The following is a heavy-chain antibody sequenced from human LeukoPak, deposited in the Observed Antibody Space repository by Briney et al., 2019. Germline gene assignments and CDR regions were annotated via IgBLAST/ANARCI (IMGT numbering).Heavy chain of an antibody. V-gene: IGHV1-8*02. Sequence: GASVKVSCKASGYTFTGYFMRWVRQAPGQGLEWMGWMNPNSGNTGYAQKFQGRVTMTRNTSISTAYMELSSLRSEDTAVYYCARVRPVRGVILFYDYWGQGTLVTVSS. CDR1: GYTFTGYF. J-gene: IGHJ4*02. D-gene: IGHD3-10*01. CDR2: MNPNSGNT. CDR3: ARVRPVRGVILFYDY.